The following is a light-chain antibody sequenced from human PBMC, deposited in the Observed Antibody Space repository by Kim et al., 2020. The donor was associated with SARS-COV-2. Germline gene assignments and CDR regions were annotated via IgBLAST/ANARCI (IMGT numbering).Light chain of an antibody. CDR2: GAS. J-gene: IGKJ1*01. Sequence: SPGERATHSRRASQSVSSSYLAWYQQKPGQAPRLLIYGASSRATGIPDRFSGSGSGTDFTLTISRLEPEDFAVYYCHQYGSSPRTFGQGTKVDIK. CDR1: QSVSSSY. V-gene: IGKV3-20*01. CDR3: HQYGSSPRT.